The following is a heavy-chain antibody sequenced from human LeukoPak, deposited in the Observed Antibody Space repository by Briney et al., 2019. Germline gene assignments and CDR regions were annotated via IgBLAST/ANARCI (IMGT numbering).Heavy chain of an antibody. CDR2: IYPGDSDT. CDR3: ARQLAYCGGDCYQRPHYYYGMDV. J-gene: IGHJ6*02. D-gene: IGHD2-21*02. Sequence: GESLKISCKGSGYSFTSYWIGWVRQMPGKGLEWMGIIYPGDSDTRYSPCFQGQVTISADKSISTAYLQWSSLKASDTAMYYCARQLAYCGGDCYQRPHYYYGMDVWGQGTTVTVSS. V-gene: IGHV5-51*01. CDR1: GYSFTSYW.